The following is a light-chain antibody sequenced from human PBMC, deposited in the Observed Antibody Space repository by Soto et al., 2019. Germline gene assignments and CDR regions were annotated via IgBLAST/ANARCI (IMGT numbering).Light chain of an antibody. CDR1: SSDVGGYNY. Sequence: QSVLTQPASVSGSSGQSITISCTGTSSDVGGYNYVSWYQQHPGKAPKLMIYEVSNRPSGVSNRFSGSKSGNTASLTISGLQAEGEADYYCSSYSSIITLYVFGSGTKVTVL. CDR3: SSYSSIITLYV. CDR2: EVS. J-gene: IGLJ1*01. V-gene: IGLV2-14*01.